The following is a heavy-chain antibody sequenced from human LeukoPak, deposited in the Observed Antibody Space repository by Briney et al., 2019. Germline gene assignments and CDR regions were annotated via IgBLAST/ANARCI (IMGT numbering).Heavy chain of an antibody. Sequence: GGSLRLSCAASGLTFSSYSMNWVRQAPGKGLEWVSYISSSSSTISYADSVKGRFTISRDNAKNSLYLQMNSLRAEDTAVYYCARDVWGGARRLLHWFDPWGQGTLVTVSS. CDR1: GLTFSSYS. CDR2: ISSSSSTI. CDR3: ARDVWGGARRLLHWFDP. D-gene: IGHD3-16*01. V-gene: IGHV3-48*04. J-gene: IGHJ5*02.